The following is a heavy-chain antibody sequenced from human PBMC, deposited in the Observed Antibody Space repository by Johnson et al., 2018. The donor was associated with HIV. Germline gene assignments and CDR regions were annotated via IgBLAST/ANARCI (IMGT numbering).Heavy chain of an antibody. Sequence: QVQLVESGGGVVQPGGSLRLSCAASGFSFSSYGIHWVRHAPGRGLEWVAFTQYDGSNKYYADSVKGRFTISRDNSKKTVYLQMNSLRGEDTAVYYCAKETRDSRSAFDIWGQGTMVTVSS. CDR3: AKETRDSRSAFDI. CDR1: GFSFSSYG. CDR2: TQYDGSNK. D-gene: IGHD3-22*01. J-gene: IGHJ3*02. V-gene: IGHV3-30*02.